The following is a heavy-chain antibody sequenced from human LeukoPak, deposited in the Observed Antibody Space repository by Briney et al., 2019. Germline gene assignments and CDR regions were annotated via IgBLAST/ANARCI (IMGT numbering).Heavy chain of an antibody. CDR2: INPNSGGT. CDR3: ARVGGASSMGSGWYVY. Sequence: ASVKVSCKASGYTFTGYYMHWVRQAPGQGLEWVGRINPNSGGTNYAQKFQGRVTMTRDTSISTAYMELSRLRSDDTAAYYCARVGGASSMGSGWYVYWGQGTLVTVSS. J-gene: IGHJ4*02. CDR1: GYTFTGYY. D-gene: IGHD6-19*01. V-gene: IGHV1-2*06.